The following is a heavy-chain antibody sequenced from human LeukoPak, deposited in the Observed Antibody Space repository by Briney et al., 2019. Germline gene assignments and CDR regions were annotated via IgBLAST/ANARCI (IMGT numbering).Heavy chain of an antibody. CDR1: GDSVSSNSAA. J-gene: IGHJ6*02. CDR3: ARVAIFGVVGYYYGMDV. V-gene: IGHV6-1*01. CDR2: TYYRSKWYN. D-gene: IGHD3-3*02. Sequence: SQTLSLTCAISGDSVSSNSAAWNWIRQSPSRGLEWLGRTYYRSKWYNDYAVSVKSRITINPDTSKNQFSLQLNTVTPEDTAVYYCARVAIFGVVGYYYGMDVWGQGTTVTVSS.